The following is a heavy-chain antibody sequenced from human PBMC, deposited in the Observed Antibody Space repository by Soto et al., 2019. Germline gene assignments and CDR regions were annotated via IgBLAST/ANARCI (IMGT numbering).Heavy chain of an antibody. Sequence: QVQLVQSGAEVKKPGSSVKVSCKVSAGSFSSYTISWVRQAPGQGLEWMGRIIPILGIANYAQKFQGRVTITADKSTSTAYMELSSLRSEDTAVYYCARDRADTAMVTAPWGQATLVTVSS. CDR2: IIPILGIA. V-gene: IGHV1-69*08. CDR3: ARDRADTAMVTAP. J-gene: IGHJ5*02. CDR1: AGSFSSYT. D-gene: IGHD5-18*01.